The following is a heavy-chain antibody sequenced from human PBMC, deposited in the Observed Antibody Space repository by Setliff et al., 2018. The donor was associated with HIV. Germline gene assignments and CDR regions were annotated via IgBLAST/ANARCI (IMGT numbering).Heavy chain of an antibody. V-gene: IGHV4-31*03. D-gene: IGHD3-22*01. CDR2: IYYSGST. CDR3: ARREDDSTGLGAFDI. Sequence: PSETLSLTCTVSGGSIRSGGYYWSWIRQHPGKGLEWIGYIYYSGSTYHNPSLKSRVTISVDTSKNQFSLKLSSVTAADTAVYYCARREDDSTGLGAFDIWGQGTMVTVSS. CDR1: GGSIRSGGYY. J-gene: IGHJ3*02.